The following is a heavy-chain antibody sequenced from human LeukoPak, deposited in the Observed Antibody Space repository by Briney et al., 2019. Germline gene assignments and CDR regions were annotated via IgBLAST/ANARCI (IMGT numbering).Heavy chain of an antibody. V-gene: IGHV3-23*01. Sequence: GGSLRLSCAASGFTFSSYAMSWVRQAPGKGLEWVSAISGSGGSTYYADSVKGRFTISRDNSKNTLYLQMNSLRAEDTAVYYCAKGSTIVVVPAAEDYWGQGTLVTVSS. CDR1: GFTFSSYA. CDR3: AKGSTIVVVPAAEDY. J-gene: IGHJ4*02. D-gene: IGHD2-2*01. CDR2: ISGSGGST.